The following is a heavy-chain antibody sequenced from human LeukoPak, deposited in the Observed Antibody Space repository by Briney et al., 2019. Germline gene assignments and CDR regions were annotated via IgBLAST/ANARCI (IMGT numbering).Heavy chain of an antibody. Sequence: GGSLRLSCAASGFTFSSYGMHWVRQAPGKGLEWVAVISYDGSNKYYADSVKGRFTISRDDAKNSLYLQMNSLRAEDTAVYYCARESIVVVPAAMAAFDIWGQGTMVTVSS. CDR2: ISYDGSNK. V-gene: IGHV3-30*03. CDR1: GFTFSSYG. D-gene: IGHD2-2*01. J-gene: IGHJ3*02. CDR3: ARESIVVVPAAMAAFDI.